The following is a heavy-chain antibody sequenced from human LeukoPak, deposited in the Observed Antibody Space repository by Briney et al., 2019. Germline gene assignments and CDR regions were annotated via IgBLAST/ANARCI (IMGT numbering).Heavy chain of an antibody. V-gene: IGHV4-59*01. J-gene: IGHJ3*02. CDR3: ARGGYHILTGYYPHDAFDI. Sequence: SETLSLTCTVSGGSINNYYWSWIRQPPGAGLEWIGYIYYSGSTNYNPSLKSRATISVDTSKNQFSLKLSSVTAADTAVYYCARGGYHILTGYYPHDAFDIWGQGTMVTVSS. CDR1: GGSINNYY. CDR2: IYYSGST. D-gene: IGHD3-9*01.